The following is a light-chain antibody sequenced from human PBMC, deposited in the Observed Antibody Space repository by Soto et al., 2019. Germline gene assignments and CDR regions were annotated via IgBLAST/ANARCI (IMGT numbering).Light chain of an antibody. CDR2: KAS. CDR3: QQYNSYSRT. CDR1: QSISSW. Sequence: DLQMTSSPSTLHPPVGDRVTITCRASQSISSWLAWYQQKPGKAPKLLIYKASSLESGVPSRFSGSGSGTEFTLTISSLQPDDFATYYCQQYNSYSRTFGQGTKVDIK. J-gene: IGKJ1*01. V-gene: IGKV1-5*03.